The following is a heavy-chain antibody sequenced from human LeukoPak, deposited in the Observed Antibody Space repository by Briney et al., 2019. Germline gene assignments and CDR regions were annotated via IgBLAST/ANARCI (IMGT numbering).Heavy chain of an antibody. J-gene: IGHJ4*02. CDR1: GYTFTSYY. CDR3: AAAVWGSHRNFGY. D-gene: IGHD3-16*02. CDR2: INPNSGGT. Sequence: GASVKVSCKASGYTFTSYYLHWVRQAPGQGLEWMGRINPNSGGTNYAQKFQGRVTMTRDTSISAAYMELSTLRSDDTAVYYCAAAVWGSHRNFGYWGQGTLVTVSS. V-gene: IGHV1-2*06.